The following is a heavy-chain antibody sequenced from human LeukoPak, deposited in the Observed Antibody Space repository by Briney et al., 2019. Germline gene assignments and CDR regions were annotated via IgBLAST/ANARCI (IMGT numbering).Heavy chain of an antibody. D-gene: IGHD3-10*01. J-gene: IGHJ1*01. V-gene: IGHV4-59*12. Sequence: NPSETLSLTCTVSGGSISSYYWSWIRQPPGKGLEWIGYIYYSGSTNYNPSLKSRVTISVDTSKNQFSLKLSSVTAADTAVYYCARDALPITMVRGVIIEGDFQHWGQGTLVTVSS. CDR2: IYYSGST. CDR3: ARDALPITMVRGVIIEGDFQH. CDR1: GGSISSYY.